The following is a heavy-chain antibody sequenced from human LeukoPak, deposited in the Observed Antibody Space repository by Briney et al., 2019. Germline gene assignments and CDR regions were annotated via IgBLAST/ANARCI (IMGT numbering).Heavy chain of an antibody. J-gene: IGHJ4*02. CDR3: ATGYYFGSGSYGYLDY. D-gene: IGHD3-10*01. V-gene: IGHV3-53*01. Sequence: GGSLRLSCAASGFTVSSKYMSWVRQTPGKGLQWVSLIYASGSTYSADSVKGRFTISRDNSENTLYPQMDSLREEDTAVYYCATGYYFGSGSYGYLDYWGQGTLVTVSS. CDR1: GFTVSSKY. CDR2: IYASGST.